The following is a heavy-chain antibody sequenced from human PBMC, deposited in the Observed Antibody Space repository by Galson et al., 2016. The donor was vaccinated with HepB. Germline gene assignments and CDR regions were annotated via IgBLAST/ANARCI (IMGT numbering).Heavy chain of an antibody. V-gene: IGHV3-7*01. D-gene: IGHD4-11*01. CDR2: IKADGRDK. Sequence: SLRLSCAASGFTFSHFWMSWVRQAPGKGLEWVADIKADGRDKFYVDSVKGRFTIARDNNQNSLYLQMNSLRAEDTAVYYCVRDDYLEIWGQGTMVIVSS. CDR3: VRDDYLEI. CDR1: GFTFSHFW. J-gene: IGHJ3*02.